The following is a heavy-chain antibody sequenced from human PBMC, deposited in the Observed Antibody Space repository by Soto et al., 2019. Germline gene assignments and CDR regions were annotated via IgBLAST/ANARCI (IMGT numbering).Heavy chain of an antibody. Sequence: PGGSMRLSCAASGVTFCSYSMNGVRTAPGKGLEWVSYISSSSSTIYYADSVKGRFTISRDNAKNSLYLQMNSLRAEDTAVYYCARGYYDSSGYYWVFDYWGQGTLVTVSS. CDR3: ARGYYDSSGYYWVFDY. D-gene: IGHD3-22*01. J-gene: IGHJ4*02. CDR2: ISSSSSTI. V-gene: IGHV3-48*01. CDR1: GVTFCSYS.